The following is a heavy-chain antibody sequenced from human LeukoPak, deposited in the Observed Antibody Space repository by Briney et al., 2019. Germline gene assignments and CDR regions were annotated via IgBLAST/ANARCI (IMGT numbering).Heavy chain of an antibody. D-gene: IGHD6-19*01. J-gene: IGHJ4*02. Sequence: VASVKVSCKASGYTFTHHGISWVRQAPGQGLEWMGWISCYNGDTIYAQNVQGRVTMTTDASTRTAYIEVRNLRSDDTAMYYCARDPSNSSGYHAHFDSWGQGTLVTVSS. CDR2: ISCYNGDT. CDR1: GYTFTHHG. CDR3: ARDPSNSSGYHAHFDS. V-gene: IGHV1-18*01.